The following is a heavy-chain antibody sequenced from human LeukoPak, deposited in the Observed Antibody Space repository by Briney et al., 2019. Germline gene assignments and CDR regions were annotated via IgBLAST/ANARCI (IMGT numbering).Heavy chain of an antibody. Sequence: PGGSLRLSCAASGFTFSSCAMTWVRQAPGKGLEWVSCISGSWATTYYADSVKGRFTISRDNSNNTVYLQMNSLRAEDTAVYYCAKDQSRVGASDPFDYWGQGMQVGVSS. CDR2: ISGSWATT. CDR3: AKDQSRVGASDPFDY. D-gene: IGHD1-26*01. CDR1: GFTFSSCA. V-gene: IGHV3-23*01. J-gene: IGHJ4*02.